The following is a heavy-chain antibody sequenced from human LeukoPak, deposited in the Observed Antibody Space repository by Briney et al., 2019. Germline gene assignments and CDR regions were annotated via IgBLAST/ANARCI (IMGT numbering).Heavy chain of an antibody. J-gene: IGHJ4*02. D-gene: IGHD5-18*01. CDR2: ISGSGGST. CDR1: GFTFSSYA. CDR3: AKDGDTAMATGSFDY. V-gene: IGHV3-23*01. Sequence: GGSLRLSCAASGFTFSSYAMSGVRHAPGKGLEWVSAISGSGGSTYYADSVKGRFTISRDNSKNTLYLQMNSLRAEDTAVYYCAKDGDTAMATGSFDYWGQGTLVTVSS.